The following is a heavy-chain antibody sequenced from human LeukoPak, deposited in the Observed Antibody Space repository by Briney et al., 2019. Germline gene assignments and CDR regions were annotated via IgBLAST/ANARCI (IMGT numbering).Heavy chain of an antibody. J-gene: IGHJ4*02. D-gene: IGHD6-13*01. V-gene: IGHV4-39*07. CDR2: TYYSGST. CDR1: GGSISSSSYY. Sequence: SETLSLTCTVSGGSISSSSYYWGWIRQPPGKGLEWIGSTYYSGSTYYNPSLKSRVTISVDTSKNQFSLKLSSVTAADTAVYYCARERSGSGYYYFDYWGQGTLVTVSS. CDR3: ARERSGSGYYYFDY.